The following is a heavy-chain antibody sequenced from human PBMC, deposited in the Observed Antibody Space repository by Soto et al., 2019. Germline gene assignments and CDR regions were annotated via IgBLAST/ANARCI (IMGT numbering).Heavy chain of an antibody. Sequence: EVQLLESGGGLVQPGESLKLSCAVSGFPFTSYAMTWVRQAPGKGLEWVSTISADGTRSYYADSVKGRFTISRDNSKNTMFLQMKCLRAEDTAVYHCAKGYTGDRGYDFFNYWGQGILVTVSS. D-gene: IGHD5-12*01. CDR3: AKGYTGDRGYDFFNY. V-gene: IGHV3-23*01. J-gene: IGHJ4*02. CDR1: GFPFTSYA. CDR2: ISADGTRS.